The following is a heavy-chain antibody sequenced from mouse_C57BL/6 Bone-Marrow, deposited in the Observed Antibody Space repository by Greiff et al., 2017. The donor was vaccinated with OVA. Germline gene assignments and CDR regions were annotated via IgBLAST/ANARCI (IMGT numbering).Heavy chain of an antibody. CDR2: IDPSDSYT. Sequence: QVQLKQPGAELVKPGASVKLSCKASGYTFTSYWMQWVKQRPGQGLEWIGEIDPSDSYTNYNQKFKGKATLTVDTSSSTAYMQLSSLTSEDSAVYYCARRAVSSYFDYWGQGTTLTVSS. CDR3: ARRAVSSYFDY. D-gene: IGHD3-3*01. CDR1: GYTFTSYW. V-gene: IGHV1-50*01. J-gene: IGHJ2*01.